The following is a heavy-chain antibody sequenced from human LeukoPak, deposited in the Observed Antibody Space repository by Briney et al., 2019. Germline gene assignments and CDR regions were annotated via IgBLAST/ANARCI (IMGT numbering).Heavy chain of an antibody. J-gene: IGHJ4*02. D-gene: IGHD3/OR15-3a*01. CDR3: ARQTGSGLFILP. CDR1: GGSLSGYY. CDR2: INHSGST. V-gene: IGHV4-34*01. Sequence: SETLSLTCAVYGGSLSGYYWSWIRQPPGKGLEWIGEINHSGSTNYNPSLKSRVSISVDTSKNHFSLRLTSVTAADTAVYYCARQTGSGLFILPGGQGTLVTVSS.